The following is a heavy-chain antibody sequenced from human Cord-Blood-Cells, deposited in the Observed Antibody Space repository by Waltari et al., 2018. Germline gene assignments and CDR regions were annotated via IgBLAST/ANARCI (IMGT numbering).Heavy chain of an antibody. D-gene: IGHD4-17*01. Sequence: EVQLVESGGGLVKPGGSLRLSCAASGFPFSSYSMNWVRQAPGKGLEWVSSISSSSSYIYYADSVKGRFTISRDNAKNSLYLQMNSLRAEDTAVYYCARDTTGWFDPWGQGTLVTVSS. CDR2: ISSSSSYI. V-gene: IGHV3-21*01. CDR3: ARDTTGWFDP. J-gene: IGHJ5*02. CDR1: GFPFSSYS.